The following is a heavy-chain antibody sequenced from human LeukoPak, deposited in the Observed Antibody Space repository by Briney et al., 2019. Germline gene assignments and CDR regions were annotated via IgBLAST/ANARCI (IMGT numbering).Heavy chain of an antibody. CDR1: GFTFSSYE. Sequence: PGGSLRLSCAASGFTFSSYEMNWVRQAPGKGLEWVAIISYDGSETYYADSVKGRFTMSRDDSKKTLYLQMNSLRAEDTAVYYCARNSPVDSWGQGTLVTVSS. CDR3: ARNSPVDS. J-gene: IGHJ4*02. V-gene: IGHV3-30-3*01. CDR2: ISYDGSET. D-gene: IGHD2-21*01.